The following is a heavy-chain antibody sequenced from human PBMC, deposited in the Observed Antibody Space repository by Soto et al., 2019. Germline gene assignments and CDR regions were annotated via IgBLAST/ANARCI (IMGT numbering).Heavy chain of an antibody. CDR1: GGSINTFDFS. V-gene: IGHV4-30-2*01. CDR3: AREMKIFGVAPGGGVDV. D-gene: IGHD3-3*01. J-gene: IGHJ6*02. Sequence: TLSLTCAVSGGSINTFDFSWSWIRQPPGRGLEWIGSIYQSGRTYYIPSLKSRVTMSLEKSKNQFSLKINSVVAADTAIYYCAREMKIFGVAPGGGVDVWGQRTTVTVSS. CDR2: IYQSGRT.